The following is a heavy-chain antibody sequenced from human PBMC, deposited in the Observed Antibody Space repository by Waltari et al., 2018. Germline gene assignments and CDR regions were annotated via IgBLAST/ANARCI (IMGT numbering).Heavy chain of an antibody. V-gene: IGHV3-7*01. Sequence: DVELVESGGDRVQPGGSLRLACVAAGLKDDNYWLSWVRQAPGRGLEWVANINHDGSETHYLDSVRGRFTIVRDNAENSVYLQLSALTVDDSGLYYCAKYFNLLTGPYNWFDSWGHGTRVVVSS. CDR2: INHDGSET. CDR3: AKYFNLLTGPYNWFDS. J-gene: IGHJ5*01. CDR1: GLKDDNYW. D-gene: IGHD3-9*01.